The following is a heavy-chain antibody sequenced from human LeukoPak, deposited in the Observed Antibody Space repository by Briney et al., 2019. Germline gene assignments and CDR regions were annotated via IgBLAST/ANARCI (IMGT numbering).Heavy chain of an antibody. CDR3: ARMGLIAARQILKGTFDY. J-gene: IGHJ4*02. V-gene: IGHV3-21*01. CDR2: ISSSSSYI. CDR1: GFTFSSYS. Sequence: PGGSLRLSCAASGFTFSSYSMNWVRQAPGKGLEWVSSISSSSSYIYYADSVKGRFTISRDNAKNSLYLQMNSLRAEDTAVYYCARMGLIAARQILKGTFDYWGQGTLVTVSS. D-gene: IGHD6-6*01.